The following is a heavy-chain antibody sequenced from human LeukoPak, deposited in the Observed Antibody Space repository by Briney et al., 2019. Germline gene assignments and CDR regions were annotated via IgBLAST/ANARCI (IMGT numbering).Heavy chain of an antibody. CDR1: GFTFSDYD. J-gene: IGHJ4*02. V-gene: IGHV4-39*01. CDR3: ARQPYGTYCGGDCYQPYYFDY. D-gene: IGHD2-21*02. Sequence: GSLRLSCSASGFTFSDYDMNWVRQPPGKGLEWIGSIYYSGSTHYNPSLKSRVTISVDTSKNQFALKLTSVTAADTAVYYCARQPYGTYCGGDCYQPYYFDYWGQGTLATVSS. CDR2: IYYSGST.